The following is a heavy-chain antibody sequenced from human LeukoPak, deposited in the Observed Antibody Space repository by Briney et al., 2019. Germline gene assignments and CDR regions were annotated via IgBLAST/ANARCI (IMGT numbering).Heavy chain of an antibody. CDR2: INPNGGDT. CDR3: ARANFLYWCSSTCLCDY. Sequence: GASVKVSCKASGYTFTDYYMHWVRQAPGQGFEWMGWINPNGGDTNYAQKFQGRVTITRDTSINTAHMEVSRLRSDDTAVYYCARANFLYWCSSTCLCDYWGEETLVTVSS. J-gene: IGHJ4*02. CDR1: GYTFTDYY. V-gene: IGHV1-2*02. D-gene: IGHD2-2*01.